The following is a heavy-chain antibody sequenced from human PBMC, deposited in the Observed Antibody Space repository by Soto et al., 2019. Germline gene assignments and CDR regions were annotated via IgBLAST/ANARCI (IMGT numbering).Heavy chain of an antibody. V-gene: IGHV4-39*01. D-gene: IGHD3-10*01. Sequence: SETLCVTCTVSGGSISSSSYYWGWIRQPPGKGLEWIGSIYYSGSTYYNPSLKSRVTISVDTSKNQFSLKLSSVTAADTAVYYCARRSSGLSYYYYGMDVWGQGTTVT. CDR1: GGSISSSSYY. CDR3: ARRSSGLSYYYYGMDV. J-gene: IGHJ6*02. CDR2: IYYSGST.